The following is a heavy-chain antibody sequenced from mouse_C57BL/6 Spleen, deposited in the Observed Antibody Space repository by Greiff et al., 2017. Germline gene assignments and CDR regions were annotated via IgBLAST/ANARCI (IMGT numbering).Heavy chain of an antibody. D-gene: IGHD2-2*01. CDR2: IYPGSGST. V-gene: IGHV1-55*01. CDR1: GYTFTSYW. CDR3: ARDEGYTYYFDY. J-gene: IGHJ2*01. Sequence: QVQLQQPGAALVKPGASVKMSCKASGYTFTSYWITWVKQRPGQGLEWIGDIYPGSGSTNYNEKFKSKATLTVDTSSSTAYMQHSSLTSEDSAVYYCARDEGYTYYFDYWGQGTTLTVSS.